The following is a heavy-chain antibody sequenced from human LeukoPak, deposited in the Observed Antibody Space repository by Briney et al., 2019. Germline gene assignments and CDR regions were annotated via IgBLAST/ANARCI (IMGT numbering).Heavy chain of an antibody. CDR2: ISDSGDST. CDR1: GFTSSSYA. D-gene: IGHD3-22*01. Sequence: SGGSLRLSCAASGFTSSSYAMTWVRQSPGKGLEWVSLISDSGDSTYYSDSVKGRFTISRDDSKKTLYLQMNSLRAEDTALYYCATDNSGFPYALPICCQGAMVTVSS. J-gene: IGHJ3*02. V-gene: IGHV3-23*01. CDR3: ATDNSGFPYALPI.